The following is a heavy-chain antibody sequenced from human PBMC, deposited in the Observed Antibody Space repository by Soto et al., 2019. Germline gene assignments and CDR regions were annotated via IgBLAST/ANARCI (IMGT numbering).Heavy chain of an antibody. V-gene: IGHV4-34*01. Sequence: PSETLSLTCAVYGGSFSGYYWSWILQPPGKGLEWIGEINHSGSTNYNPSLKSRVTISVDTSKNQFSLKLSSVTAADTAVYYCAQTHYDFWSGYRFDPWGQGTLVTVSS. J-gene: IGHJ5*02. CDR3: AQTHYDFWSGYRFDP. CDR1: GGSFSGYY. D-gene: IGHD3-3*01. CDR2: INHSGST.